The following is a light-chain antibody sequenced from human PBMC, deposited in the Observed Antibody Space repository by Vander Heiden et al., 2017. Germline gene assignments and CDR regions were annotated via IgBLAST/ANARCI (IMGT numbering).Light chain of an antibody. CDR2: DVS. J-gene: IGLJ2*01. V-gene: IGLV2-11*01. Sequence: QSALTQPRSASGSPGQSVTISCTGTSSDVGGYNYVSWYQQHPGKAPKLLIYDVSKRPSGVPDRFSGSKSGNTASLTISGLQADDEADYYCCSYAGTYTPVVFGGGTKLTVL. CDR3: CSYAGTYTPVV. CDR1: SSDVGGYNY.